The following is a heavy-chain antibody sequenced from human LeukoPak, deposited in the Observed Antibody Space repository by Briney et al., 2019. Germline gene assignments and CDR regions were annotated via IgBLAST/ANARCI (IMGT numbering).Heavy chain of an antibody. J-gene: IGHJ3*02. Sequence: SETLSLTCTVSGGSISSYYWSWIRQPPGKGLEWIGYIYYSGSTNYNPSLKSRVTISVDTSKNQFSLKLSSVTAADTAVYYCARVYYYDSSGYPSGAFDIWGQGTMVTVSS. CDR3: ARVYYYDSSGYPSGAFDI. CDR2: IYYSGST. CDR1: GGSISSYY. D-gene: IGHD3-22*01. V-gene: IGHV4-59*01.